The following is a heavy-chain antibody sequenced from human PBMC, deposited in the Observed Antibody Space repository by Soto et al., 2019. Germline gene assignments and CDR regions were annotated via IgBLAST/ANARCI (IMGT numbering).Heavy chain of an antibody. CDR1: GFTFSSYS. J-gene: IGHJ6*03. D-gene: IGHD3-10*01. CDR3: ARGSLGSRVLLWFGEPDYYYYYMDV. CDR2: ISSSSSTI. Sequence: GGSLRLSCAASGFTFSSYSMNWVRQAPGKGLEWVSYISSSSSTIYYADTVNGRFTISRDNAKKSLYLQMNSLRAEDTAVYYCARGSLGSRVLLWFGEPDYYYYYMDVWGKGTTVTVSS. V-gene: IGHV3-48*01.